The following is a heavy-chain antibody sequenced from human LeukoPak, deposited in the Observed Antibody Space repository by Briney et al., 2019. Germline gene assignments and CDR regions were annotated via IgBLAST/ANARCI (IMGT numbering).Heavy chain of an antibody. CDR2: INHSGST. Sequence: SETLSLTCAVYGGSFSVYYWSWIRQPPGKGLEWIGEINHSGSTNYNPSLKSRVTISVDTSKNQFSLKLSSVTAADTAVYYCARLVAEASYYFDYWGQGTLVTVSS. J-gene: IGHJ4*02. CDR1: GGSFSVYY. D-gene: IGHD5-12*01. V-gene: IGHV4-34*01. CDR3: ARLVAEASYYFDY.